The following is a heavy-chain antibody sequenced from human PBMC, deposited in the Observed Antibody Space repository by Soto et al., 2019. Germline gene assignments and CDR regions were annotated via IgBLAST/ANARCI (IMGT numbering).Heavy chain of an antibody. CDR1: GGSISSSNYY. J-gene: IGHJ4*02. CDR2: IYYTGSP. CDR3: ARLLHDSSGYYYFDY. V-gene: IGHV4-39*01. Sequence: SETLSLTCTVSGGSISSSNYYWGWIRQPPGKGLEWIASIYYTGSPYNNPSLRSRVTMSVDTSQNQFSLKLTSVTAADTAVYYCARLLHDSSGYYYFDYWGQGTLVTVPQ. D-gene: IGHD3-22*01.